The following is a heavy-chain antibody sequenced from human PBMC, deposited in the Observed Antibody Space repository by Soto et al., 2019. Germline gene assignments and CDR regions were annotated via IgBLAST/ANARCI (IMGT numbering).Heavy chain of an antibody. J-gene: IGHJ4*02. D-gene: IGHD3-22*01. CDR1: GYTFITYG. Sequence: ASVXVSCKASGYTFITYGVSWVRQAPGQGLDWLGWISTYNGNTRYAERLQGRVTMTTDTTTNTAYMELRNLRSDDTAVYYCARGPTDYYDNSANYFLDYWGQGTLVTVSS. CDR3: ARGPTDYYDNSANYFLDY. V-gene: IGHV1-18*01. CDR2: ISTYNGNT.